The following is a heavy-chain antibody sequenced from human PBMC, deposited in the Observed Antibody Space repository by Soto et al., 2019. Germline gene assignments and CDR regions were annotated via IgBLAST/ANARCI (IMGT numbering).Heavy chain of an antibody. CDR3: ATPPGFFDY. Sequence: GGSLRLSCAASGFTFSSYAMSWVRQAPGKGLEWVSVISGSGGTTYYADSVKGRFTVSRDNSKNTLYLQMNSLRAEDTAVYYCATPPGFFDYWGQGTLVTAPQ. J-gene: IGHJ4*02. V-gene: IGHV3-23*01. D-gene: IGHD2-15*01. CDR2: ISGSGGTT. CDR1: GFTFSSYA.